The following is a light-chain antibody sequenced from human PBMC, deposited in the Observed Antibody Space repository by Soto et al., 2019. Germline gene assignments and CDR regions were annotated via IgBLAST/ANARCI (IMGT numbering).Light chain of an antibody. CDR1: SNNY. CDR3: NSYAGNNNIL. V-gene: IGLV2-8*01. J-gene: IGLJ2*01. CDR2: EVT. Sequence: SALTQPPSASGSLGQSVTISCTGFSNNYVSWYQQHPDKAPKLMIYEVTKRPSGVPDRFSGSKSGDTASLTVSGLQAEDEADYYCNSYAGNNNILFGGGTKVTVL.